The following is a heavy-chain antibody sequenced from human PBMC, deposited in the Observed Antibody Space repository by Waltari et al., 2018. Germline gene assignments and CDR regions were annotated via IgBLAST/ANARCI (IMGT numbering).Heavy chain of an antibody. CDR1: GGSFSGYY. Sequence: QVQLQQWGAGLLKPSETLSLTCAVYGGSFSGYYWSWIRQPPGTPGKGLEWIGESNHSGSTSYNPSLKSRVTISVDTSKNQFSLKLTSVTAADTAVYYCARGDIALGGAPFDPWGQGTLVTVSS. D-gene: IGHD5-12*01. V-gene: IGHV4-34*01. CDR2: SNHSGST. J-gene: IGHJ5*02. CDR3: ARGDIALGGAPFDP.